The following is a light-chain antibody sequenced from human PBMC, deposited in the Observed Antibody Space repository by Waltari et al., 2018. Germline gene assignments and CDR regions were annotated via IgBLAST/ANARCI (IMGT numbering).Light chain of an antibody. CDR3: MQGIQLPFT. J-gene: IGKJ3*01. V-gene: IGKV2-29*03. CDR2: EAS. Sequence: DTVMTQSPLFLSVTPGQPASISCKSSQSLLHTDGKTQLFWYLQKPGQSPQLLIYEASNRFSGVPERFSGSGSGTDFTLTIRRVEAEDVGVYYCMQGIQLPFTFGPGTKVDI. CDR1: QSLLHTDGKTQ.